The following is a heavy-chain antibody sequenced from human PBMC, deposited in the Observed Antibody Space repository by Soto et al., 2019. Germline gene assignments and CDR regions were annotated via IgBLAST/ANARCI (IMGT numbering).Heavy chain of an antibody. CDR2: ISGSGGST. Sequence: EVQLLESGGGLVQPGGSLRLSCAASGFTFSSYAMSWVRQAPGKGLEWVSAISGSGGSTYYADSVKGRFTIPRDNSKNTLYLQKNSLRAEDTAVYYCAKMSSGWYGSFDYWGQGTLVTVSS. CDR1: GFTFSSYA. J-gene: IGHJ4*02. CDR3: AKMSSGWYGSFDY. D-gene: IGHD6-19*01. V-gene: IGHV3-23*01.